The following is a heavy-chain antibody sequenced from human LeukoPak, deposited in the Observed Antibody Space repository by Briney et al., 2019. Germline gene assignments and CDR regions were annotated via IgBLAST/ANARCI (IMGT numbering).Heavy chain of an antibody. CDR2: ISGSGGST. CDR1: GFTFISDA. CDR3: AKVGGYDWKYGDYAYYFDY. D-gene: IGHD5-12*01. Sequence: GGSLRLSCAASGFTFISDAMSWVRQAPGKGLEWVSAISGSGGSTYYADSVKGRFTISRDNSKNTLYLQMNSLRAEDTAVYYCAKVGGYDWKYGDYAYYFDYWGQGTLVTVSS. J-gene: IGHJ4*02. V-gene: IGHV3-23*01.